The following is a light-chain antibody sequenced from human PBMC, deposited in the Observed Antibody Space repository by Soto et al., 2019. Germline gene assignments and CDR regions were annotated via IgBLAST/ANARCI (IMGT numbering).Light chain of an antibody. Sequence: DIVWTQSPGTLSLSPGERATLSCRASQSVSSSYLAWYQQKPGQAPRLLIYGASSRATGIPDRFSGSGSGTDFTLTISRREHDDFAVYYCQQYGRFPFGGGTNVDIK. CDR1: QSVSSSY. CDR2: GAS. J-gene: IGKJ4*01. V-gene: IGKV3-20*01. CDR3: QQYGRFP.